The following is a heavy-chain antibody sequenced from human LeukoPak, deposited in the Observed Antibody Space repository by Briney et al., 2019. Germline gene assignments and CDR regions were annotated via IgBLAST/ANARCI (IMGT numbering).Heavy chain of an antibody. D-gene: IGHD6-6*01. CDR1: GFTFSSYS. CDR3: ARDGDSSSSNDAFDI. V-gene: IGHV3-21*01. J-gene: IGHJ3*02. Sequence: GSLRLSCAASGFTFSSYSMNWVRQAPGKGLEWVSSISSSSSYIYYADSVKGRFTISRDNAKNSLYLQMNSLRAEDTAVYYCARDGDSSSSNDAFDIWGQGTMVTVSS. CDR2: ISSSSSYI.